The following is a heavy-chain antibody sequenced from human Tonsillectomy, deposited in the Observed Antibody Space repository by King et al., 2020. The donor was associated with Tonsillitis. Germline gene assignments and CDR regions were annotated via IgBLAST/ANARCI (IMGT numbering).Heavy chain of an antibody. CDR1: GYTFTSYG. Sequence: QLVQSGAEVKKPGASVKVSCKASGYTFTSYGISWVRQAPGQGLEWMGWISAYNGNTNYAQKLQGRVTMTTDTSTSTAYMELRSLRSDDTAVCYCARDRFSQWPDKIDAFDIWGQGTMVTVSS. D-gene: IGHD6-19*01. V-gene: IGHV1-18*01. CDR3: ARDRFSQWPDKIDAFDI. J-gene: IGHJ3*02. CDR2: ISAYNGNT.